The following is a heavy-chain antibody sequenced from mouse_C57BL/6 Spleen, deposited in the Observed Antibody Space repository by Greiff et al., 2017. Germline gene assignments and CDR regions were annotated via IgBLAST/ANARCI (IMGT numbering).Heavy chain of an antibody. CDR2: INPNYGTT. CDR3: ARVGQLRLRSWFAY. V-gene: IGHV1-39*01. Sequence: VQLQQSGPELVKPGASVKISCKASGYSFTDYNMNWVKQSTGKRLEWIGVINPNYGTTSYNEKFKGKATLTVDQSSSTAYMQLNSLTSEDSAVYYCARVGQLRLRSWFAYWGQGTLVTVSA. J-gene: IGHJ3*01. CDR1: GYSFTDYN. D-gene: IGHD3-2*02.